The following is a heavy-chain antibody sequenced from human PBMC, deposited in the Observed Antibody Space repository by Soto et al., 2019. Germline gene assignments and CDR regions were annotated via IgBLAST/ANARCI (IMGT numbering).Heavy chain of an antibody. J-gene: IGHJ4*02. CDR3: ARESGYREPHFDY. CDR2: ISSSSSTI. CDR1: GFTFSSYS. Sequence: GSLRLSCAASGFTFSSYSMNWVGQAPGKGLEWVSYISSSSSTIYYADSVKGRFTISRDNAKNSLYLQMNSLRAEDTAVYYCARESGYREPHFDYWGQGTLVTVSS. D-gene: IGHD5-12*01. V-gene: IGHV3-48*01.